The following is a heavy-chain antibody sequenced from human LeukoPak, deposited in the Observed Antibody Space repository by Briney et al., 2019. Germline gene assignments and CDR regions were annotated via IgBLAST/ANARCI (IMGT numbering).Heavy chain of an antibody. CDR3: ARYDNTYYYDALYAFDI. CDR1: GYTFTSYG. V-gene: IGHV1-18*01. CDR2: ISAYNGNT. J-gene: IGHJ3*02. D-gene: IGHD3-22*01. Sequence: ASVEVSCKASGYTFTSYGISWVRQAPGQGLEWMGWISAYNGNTNYAQKLQGRVTMTTDTSTSTAYMELRSLRSDDTAVYYCARYDNTYYYDALYAFDIWGQGTMVTVSS.